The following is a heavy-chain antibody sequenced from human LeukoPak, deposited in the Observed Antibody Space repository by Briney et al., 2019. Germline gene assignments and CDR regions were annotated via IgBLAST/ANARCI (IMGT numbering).Heavy chain of an antibody. CDR3: ARDPDSGSYYVPYFDY. J-gene: IGHJ4*02. V-gene: IGHV3-23*01. CDR2: ISGAGGTT. D-gene: IGHD1-26*01. CDR1: GFTFSSYA. Sequence: GGSLRLSCAASGFTFSSYAMMWLRQAPGKGLEWVSAISGAGGTTLYADSVKGRFTISRDNSKNTLYLQMNSLRAEDTAVYYCARDPDSGSYYVPYFDYWGQGTLVTVSS.